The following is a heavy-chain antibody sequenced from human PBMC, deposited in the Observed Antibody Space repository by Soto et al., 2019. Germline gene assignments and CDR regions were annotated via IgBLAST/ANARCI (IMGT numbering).Heavy chain of an antibody. J-gene: IGHJ5*02. CDR1: GFSFSSYS. CDR2: ISSSSSYI. Sequence: GGSLRLSCAASGFSFSSYSVNWVRQAPGKGLEWVSSISSSSSYIYYADSVKGRFTISRDNAKNSLYLQMNSLRAEDTAVYYCARGVAVAGTSSWFDPWGQGTLVTVSS. CDR3: ARGVAVAGTSSWFDP. D-gene: IGHD6-19*01. V-gene: IGHV3-21*01.